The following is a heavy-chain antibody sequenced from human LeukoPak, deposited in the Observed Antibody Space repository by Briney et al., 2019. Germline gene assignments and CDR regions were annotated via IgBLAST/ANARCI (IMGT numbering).Heavy chain of an antibody. J-gene: IGHJ4*02. D-gene: IGHD6-19*01. Sequence: TSETLSLTCTVSGGSIRSYYWSWIRQPPGKGLEWIGYIHYSGSTNYNPSLKSRVTISVDTSKNQFSLKLSSVTAADTAVYFCAREDQTVAEDWGQGILVTVSS. CDR1: GGSIRSYY. CDR3: AREDQTVAED. CDR2: IHYSGST. V-gene: IGHV4-59*12.